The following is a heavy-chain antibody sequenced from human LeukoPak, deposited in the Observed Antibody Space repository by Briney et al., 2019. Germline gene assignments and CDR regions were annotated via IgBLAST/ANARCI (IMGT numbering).Heavy chain of an antibody. D-gene: IGHD4-11*01. J-gene: IGHJ5*02. CDR2: ISHSGST. V-gene: IGHV4-30-2*01. CDR3: ARTSTANNRFDP. CDR1: GGSISSGGYS. Sequence: SETLSLTCAVSGGSISSGGYSWSWIRQPPGKGLEWIGYISHSGSTFYNPSLRSRVTISVDRSKNQFSLKVRSVTAADTAVYYCARTSTANNRFDPWGQGTLVTVSS.